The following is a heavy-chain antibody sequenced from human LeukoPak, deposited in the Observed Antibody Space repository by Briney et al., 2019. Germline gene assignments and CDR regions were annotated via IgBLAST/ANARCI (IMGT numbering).Heavy chain of an antibody. D-gene: IGHD3-22*01. CDR3: ARGPYYYDSRPFQH. V-gene: IGHV4-61*01. Sequence: SETLSLTCAVSGYSISSGYYWGWIRQPPGKGLEWIGYIYYSGSTNYNPSLKSRVTISVDTSKNQFSLKLSSVTAADTAVYYCARGPYYYDSRPFQHWGQGTLVTVSS. CDR2: IYYSGST. J-gene: IGHJ1*01. CDR1: GYSISSGYY.